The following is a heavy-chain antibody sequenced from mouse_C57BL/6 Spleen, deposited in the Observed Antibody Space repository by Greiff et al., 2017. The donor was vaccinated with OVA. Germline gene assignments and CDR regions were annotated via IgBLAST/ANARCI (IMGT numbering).Heavy chain of an antibody. CDR3: TSPIYYSYAWCAY. CDR2: IDPETGGT. Sequence: VQLQQSGAELVRPGASVTLSCKASGYTFTDYEMHWVKQTPVHGLEWIGAIDPETGGTAYNQKFKGKAILTAAESSSTASMELRSLTPENSALYYFTSPIYYSYAWCAYWGQGTLVTVSA. D-gene: IGHD2-12*01. V-gene: IGHV1-15*01. CDR1: GYTFTDYE. J-gene: IGHJ3*01.